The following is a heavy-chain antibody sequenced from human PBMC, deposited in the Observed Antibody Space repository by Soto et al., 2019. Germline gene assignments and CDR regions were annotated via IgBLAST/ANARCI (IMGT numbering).Heavy chain of an antibody. CDR2: IYFSGST. D-gene: IGHD5-12*01. V-gene: IGHV4-39*01. J-gene: IGHJ4*02. CDR3: ARHELVLVATIDY. Sequence: PSETLSLTCTVSGGSISSSSYYWGWIRQPPGKGLEWIGSIYFSGSTYYNPSLKSRVTISVDTSKNQFSLKLSSVTAADTAVYYCARHELVLVATIDYWGQGTLVTVSS. CDR1: GGSISSSSYY.